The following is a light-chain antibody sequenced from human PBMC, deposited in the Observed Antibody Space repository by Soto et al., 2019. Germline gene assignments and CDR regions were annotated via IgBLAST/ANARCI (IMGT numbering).Light chain of an antibody. CDR2: GAS. CDR3: QQYGSSPVT. V-gene: IGKV3-20*01. Sequence: EIMLTQSPGTLSLSPGERDTLSCRASQSVSSSYLAWYQVKPGQAPRLLIYGASSRATGIPDGFSGSGSGTDFTLTISKVEPEDFAVYYCQQYGSSPVTFGGGTKVEIK. CDR1: QSVSSSY. J-gene: IGKJ4*01.